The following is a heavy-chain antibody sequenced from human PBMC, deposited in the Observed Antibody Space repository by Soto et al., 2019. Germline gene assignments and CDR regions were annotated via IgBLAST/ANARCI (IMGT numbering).Heavy chain of an antibody. CDR2: INTDGSKS. Sequence: EMQLVESGGGLVQPGESLRLSCAASGFTFSRYWMQWVRQSPEKGLVWVSHINTDGSKSNYADSVKGQFTISRDNAKNTLYLQRDGLEAEDTALYYCARAAYSSSWYADFWGQGTLVTVSS. V-gene: IGHV3-74*02. CDR1: GFTFSRYW. J-gene: IGHJ4*02. CDR3: ARAAYSSSWYADF. D-gene: IGHD6-13*01.